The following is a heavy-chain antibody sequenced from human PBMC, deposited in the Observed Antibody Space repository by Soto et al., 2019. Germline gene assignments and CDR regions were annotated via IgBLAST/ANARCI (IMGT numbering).Heavy chain of an antibody. J-gene: IGHJ6*03. D-gene: IGHD3-3*01. CDR2: IKSKTDGGTT. CDR1: GFTFSNAW. CDR3: TTLTSFLEWTDMDV. V-gene: IGHV3-15*01. Sequence: EVQLVESGGGLVKPGGSLRLSCAASGFTFSNAWMSWVRQAPGKGLEWVGRIKSKTDGGTTDYAAPVKGRFTISRDDSKNTLYLQMNSLKTEDTAVYYCTTLTSFLEWTDMDVWGKGTTVTVSS.